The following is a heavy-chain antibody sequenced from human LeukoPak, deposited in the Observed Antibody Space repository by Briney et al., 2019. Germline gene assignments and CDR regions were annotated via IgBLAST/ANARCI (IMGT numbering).Heavy chain of an antibody. CDR1: GFTFSSYS. J-gene: IGHJ4*02. CDR2: ISNTGGAK. CDR3: ERDNHDYGFDY. V-gene: IGHV3-48*02. D-gene: IGHD4-17*01. Sequence: PGGSLRLSCAASGFTFSSYSMGWVRQAPGRGLEWVSFISNTGGAKYYADSAKGRFTISRDNAHNSLYLQMNSLRDEDSALYYCERDNHDYGFDYWGQGTLVTVSS.